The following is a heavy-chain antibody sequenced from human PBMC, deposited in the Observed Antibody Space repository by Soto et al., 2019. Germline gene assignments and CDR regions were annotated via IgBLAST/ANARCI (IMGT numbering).Heavy chain of an antibody. CDR3: AKTSLRVYYYGMDV. Sequence: GGSLRFSCAASGFTFSRYSMNWARQAPGKGLEWVSHISGSSSTIYYTDSVKGRFTVSRDNAKNSLYLQMNSLRDEDTAVYFCAKTSLRVYYYGMDVWGQGTTVTVSS. V-gene: IGHV3-48*02. J-gene: IGHJ6*02. CDR2: ISGSSSTI. CDR1: GFTFSRYS.